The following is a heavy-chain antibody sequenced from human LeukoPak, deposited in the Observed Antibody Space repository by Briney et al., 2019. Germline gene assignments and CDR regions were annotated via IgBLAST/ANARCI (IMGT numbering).Heavy chain of an antibody. Sequence: GGSLRLSCAASGFTFSSYEMNWVRQAPGKGLEWVSYISSSGSTIYYADSVKGRFTISRDNAQNSLYLQMNTLRAEDTAVYYCARGYDFWSGYSFDYWGQGTLVTVSS. CDR1: GFTFSSYE. V-gene: IGHV3-48*03. CDR2: ISSSGSTI. CDR3: ARGYDFWSGYSFDY. J-gene: IGHJ4*02. D-gene: IGHD3-3*01.